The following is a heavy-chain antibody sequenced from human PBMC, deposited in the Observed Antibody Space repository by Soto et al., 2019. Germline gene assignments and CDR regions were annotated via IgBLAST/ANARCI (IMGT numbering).Heavy chain of an antibody. CDR3: ARAAPRGCSGGSCSSGRDY. D-gene: IGHD2-15*01. V-gene: IGHV4-31*03. CDR1: GGSISRGGYY. CDR2: IYYSGST. Sequence: SETLSLTCTVSGGSISRGGYYWSWIRQQPGTGLEWIGHIYYSGSTYYNPSLKSRVTISVDTSKNQFSLKLSSVTAADTAVYYCARAAPRGCSGGSCSSGRDYWGQETLVTVSS. J-gene: IGHJ4*01.